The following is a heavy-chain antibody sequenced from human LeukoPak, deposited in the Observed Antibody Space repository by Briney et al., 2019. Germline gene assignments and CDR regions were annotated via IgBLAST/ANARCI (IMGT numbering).Heavy chain of an antibody. CDR1: GGSISSGSYY. V-gene: IGHV4-61*02. J-gene: IGHJ4*02. D-gene: IGHD3-16*02. CDR2: IYTSGST. Sequence: SQTLSLTCTVSGGSISSGSYYWIWIRQPAGKGLEWIGRIYTSGSTNYNPSLKSRVTISVDTSKNQFSLKLSSVTAADTAVYYCARSDYVWGSYRYLDYWGQGTLVTVSS. CDR3: ARSDYVWGSYRYLDY.